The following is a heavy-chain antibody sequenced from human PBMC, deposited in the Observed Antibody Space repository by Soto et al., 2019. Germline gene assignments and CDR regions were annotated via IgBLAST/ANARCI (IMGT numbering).Heavy chain of an antibody. V-gene: IGHV3-30*18. J-gene: IGHJ4*02. D-gene: IGHD4-4*01. CDR3: AKDTQATD. CDR1: GFTFSSYA. CDR2: ISYDGSNK. Sequence: GESLKISCAASGFTFSSYAMSWVRQAPGKGLEWVAVISYDGSNKYYADSVKGRFTISRDNSKNTLYLQMNSLRAEDTAVYYCAKDTQATDWGQGTLVTVSS.